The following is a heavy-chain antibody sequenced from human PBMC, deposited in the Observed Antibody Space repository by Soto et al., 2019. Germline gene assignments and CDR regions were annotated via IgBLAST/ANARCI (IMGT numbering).Heavy chain of an antibody. CDR3: ATTVVVAATHRVFDY. CDR2: IYYSGST. CDR1: GGSISSSSYY. J-gene: IGHJ4*02. V-gene: IGHV4-39*01. D-gene: IGHD2-15*01. Sequence: SETLSLTCTVSGGSISSSSYYWGWIRQPPGKGLEWIGSIYYSGSTYYNPSLKSRVTISVDTSKNQFSLKLSSVTAADTAVYYCATTVVVAATHRVFDYWGQGTLVTVSS.